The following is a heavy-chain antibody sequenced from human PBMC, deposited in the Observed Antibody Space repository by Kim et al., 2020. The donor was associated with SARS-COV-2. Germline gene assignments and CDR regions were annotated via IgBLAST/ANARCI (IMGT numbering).Heavy chain of an antibody. CDR3: ARDYLPMTTVTPVYYYGMDV. Sequence: SETLSLTCTVSGYSISSGYYWGWIRQPPGKGLEWIGSIYHSGSTYYNPSLKSRVTISVDTSKNQFSLKLSSVTAADTAVYYCARDYLPMTTVTPVYYYGMDVWGQGTTVTVSS. V-gene: IGHV4-38-2*02. CDR2: IYHSGST. D-gene: IGHD4-17*01. CDR1: GYSISSGYY. J-gene: IGHJ6*02.